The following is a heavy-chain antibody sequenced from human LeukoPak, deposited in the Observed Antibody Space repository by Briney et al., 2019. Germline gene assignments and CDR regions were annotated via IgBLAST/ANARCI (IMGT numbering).Heavy chain of an antibody. CDR2: IIPIFGTA. D-gene: IGHD6-19*01. CDR3: ARAPTPLIAVAGTSELYDY. CDR1: GGTFSSYA. J-gene: IGHJ4*02. Sequence: GASVKVSCKASGGTFSSYAISWVRQAPGQGLEWMGGIIPIFGTANYAQEFQGRVTITADESTSTAYTELSSLRSEDTAVYYCARAPTPLIAVAGTSELYDYWGQGTLVTVSS. V-gene: IGHV1-69*01.